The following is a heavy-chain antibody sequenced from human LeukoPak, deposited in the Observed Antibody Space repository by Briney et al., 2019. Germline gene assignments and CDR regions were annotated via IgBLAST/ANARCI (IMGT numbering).Heavy chain of an antibody. CDR2: IYYSGST. CDR1: GGSISSSNYY. J-gene: IGHJ4*02. Sequence: PSETLSLTRTVSGGSISSSNYYWGWIRQPSGKGLEWIGSIYYSGSTYYNPSLKSRVTISVDTSKNQFSLKLSSVTAADTAVYYCARDSCSSTSCRKKFDYWGQGTLVTVSS. CDR3: ARDSCSSTSCRKKFDY. D-gene: IGHD2-2*01. V-gene: IGHV4-39*07.